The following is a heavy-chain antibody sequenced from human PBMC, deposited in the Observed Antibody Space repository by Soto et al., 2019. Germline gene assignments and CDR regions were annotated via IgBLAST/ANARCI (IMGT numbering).Heavy chain of an antibody. CDR2: IYYSGST. CDR3: AREEGYCSGGSCYFDY. V-gene: IGHV4-30-4*01. CDR1: GGSISSGDYY. Sequence: QVQLQESGPGLVKPSQTLSLTCTVSGGSISSGDYYWSWIRQPPGKGLEWIGYIYYSGSTYYNPSLKSRVTISVDTSKNQFSLKLSSVTAADTAVYYCAREEGYCSGGSCYFDYWGQGNLVTVSS. D-gene: IGHD2-15*01. J-gene: IGHJ4*02.